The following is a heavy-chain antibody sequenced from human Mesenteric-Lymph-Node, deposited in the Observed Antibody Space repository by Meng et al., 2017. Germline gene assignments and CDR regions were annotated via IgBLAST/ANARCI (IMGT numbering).Heavy chain of an antibody. J-gene: IGHJ4*02. CDR2: IWYDGSNK. Sequence: QVQLVESGGGMVQPGRSLRLSCAASGFTFSSYGMHWVRQAPGKGLEWVAVIWYDGSNKYYADSVKGRFTISRDNSKNTLYLQMNSLRAEDTAVYYCARGEMVRGLDYWGQGTLVTVSS. V-gene: IGHV3-33*01. D-gene: IGHD3-10*01. CDR1: GFTFSSYG. CDR3: ARGEMVRGLDY.